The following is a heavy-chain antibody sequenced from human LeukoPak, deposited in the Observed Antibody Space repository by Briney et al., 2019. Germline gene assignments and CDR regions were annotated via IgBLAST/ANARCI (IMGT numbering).Heavy chain of an antibody. J-gene: IGHJ4*02. V-gene: IGHV4-34*01. CDR2: INHSGST. CDR3: ARHQGTVTKYYFDL. Sequence: PSESLSLTCAVYGGSFSGYYWSWIRPPPGKGLEWIGEINHSGSTNYNPSLRSRVTMSVDTSNNQFSLSLSSVTAADTAVYYCARHQGTVTKYYFDLWGQGTLVTVSS. CDR1: GGSFSGYY. D-gene: IGHD4-17*01.